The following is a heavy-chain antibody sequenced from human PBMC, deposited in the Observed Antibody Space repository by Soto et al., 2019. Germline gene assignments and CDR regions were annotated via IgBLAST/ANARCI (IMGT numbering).Heavy chain of an antibody. CDR2: ISTYNGDT. D-gene: IGHD2-15*01. CDR1: GYTFSTSG. J-gene: IGHJ6*02. V-gene: IGHV1-18*01. CDR3: AGAGAAPYYYYGMDV. Sequence: QVQLVQSGAEVRKPGASVKVSCKASGYTFSTSGMSWLRQAPGQGLEWMGWISTYNGDTNDAPKFQDRVTMTSGTSTSTVYMERRSLRSDDTAVYYCAGAGAAPYYYYGMDVWGQGTRVTVSS.